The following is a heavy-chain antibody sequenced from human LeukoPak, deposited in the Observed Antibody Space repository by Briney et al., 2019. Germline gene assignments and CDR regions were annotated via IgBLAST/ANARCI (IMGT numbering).Heavy chain of an antibody. CDR2: IYYSGST. D-gene: IGHD3-10*01. CDR3: ATGWSGNAFDI. V-gene: IGHV4-59*01. J-gene: IGHJ3*02. Sequence: SETLSLTCTVSGGSISSYYWSWIRQPPGKGLKWVGYIYYSGSTNYNPSLKSRVTISVDTSKNQFSLKLSSVTAADTAVYYCATGWSGNAFDIWGQGTMVTVSS. CDR1: GGSISSYY.